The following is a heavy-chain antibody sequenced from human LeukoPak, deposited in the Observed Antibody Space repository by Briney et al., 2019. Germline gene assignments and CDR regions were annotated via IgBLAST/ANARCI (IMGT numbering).Heavy chain of an antibody. CDR2: ISSSSSYI. V-gene: IGHV3-21*04. D-gene: IGHD3-22*01. J-gene: IGHJ4*02. CDR1: GFTFSSYS. Sequence: AGGSLRLSCAASGFTFSSYSTNWVRQAPGKGLEWVSSISSSSSYIYYADSVKGRFTISRDNAKNSLYLQMNSLRAEDTALYYCAKDYYDSSGYYDYWGQGTLVTVSS. CDR3: AKDYYDSSGYYDY.